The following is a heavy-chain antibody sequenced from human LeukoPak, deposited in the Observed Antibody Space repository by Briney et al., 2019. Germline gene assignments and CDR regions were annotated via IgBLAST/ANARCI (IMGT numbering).Heavy chain of an antibody. CDR3: ARGIVGSTYDAFDI. Sequence: GGSLRLSCAASGFTFSDYYMSWIRQAPGKGLEWVSVIYSGGSTYYADSVKGRFTISRDNSKNTLCLQMNSLRAEDTAVYYCARGIVGSTYDAFDIWGQGTLVTVSS. CDR2: IYSGGST. CDR1: GFTFSDYY. V-gene: IGHV3-66*01. J-gene: IGHJ3*02. D-gene: IGHD1-26*01.